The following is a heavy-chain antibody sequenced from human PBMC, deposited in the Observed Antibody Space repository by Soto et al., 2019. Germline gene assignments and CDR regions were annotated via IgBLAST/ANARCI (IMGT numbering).Heavy chain of an antibody. J-gene: IGHJ4*02. V-gene: IGHV3-74*01. CDR2: FNTDGSTT. D-gene: IGHD1-26*01. CDR1: GFTFSHHW. CDR3: LGTGSNSY. Sequence: EVQLVESGGGYVQPGGSLRISCAASGFTFSHHWMHWVRQAPGKGLVWVSRFNTDGSTTTYADSVKGRFTISRDNAKNTFHLQMNSLRAEDTAIYYCLGTGSNSYWGQGTLVTVSS.